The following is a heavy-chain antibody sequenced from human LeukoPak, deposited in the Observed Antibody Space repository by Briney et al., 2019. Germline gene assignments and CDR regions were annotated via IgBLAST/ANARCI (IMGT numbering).Heavy chain of an antibody. CDR3: AKDWDWNYDIDY. CDR1: GFTFSSYA. Sequence: GGSLRLSCAASGFTFSSYAMSWVRQAPGKGLEWVSAISGSGGSTYYADSVKGRFTISRDNSKNTLYLQMNSLRAEDTAIYYCAKDWDWNYDIDYWGQGTLVTVSS. CDR2: ISGSGGST. J-gene: IGHJ4*02. V-gene: IGHV3-23*01. D-gene: IGHD1-7*01.